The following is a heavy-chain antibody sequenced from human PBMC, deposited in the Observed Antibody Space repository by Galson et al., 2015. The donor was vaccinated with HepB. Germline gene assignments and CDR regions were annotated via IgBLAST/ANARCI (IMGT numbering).Heavy chain of an antibody. CDR1: GFTFSSYS. Sequence: SLRLSCAASGFTFSSYSMNWVRQAPGKGLEWVSSISSSSSYIYYADSVKGRFTISRDNAKNSLYLQMNSLRTEDTAVYYCARDPSGNPGYWGQGTLVTVSS. D-gene: IGHD1-26*01. CDR3: ARDPSGNPGY. J-gene: IGHJ4*02. V-gene: IGHV3-21*01. CDR2: ISSSSSYI.